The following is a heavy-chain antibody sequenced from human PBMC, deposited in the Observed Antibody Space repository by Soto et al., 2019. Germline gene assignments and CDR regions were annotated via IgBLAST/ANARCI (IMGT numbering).Heavy chain of an antibody. CDR1: GFTFSSYS. J-gene: IGHJ5*02. CDR2: ISSSSSTI. V-gene: IGHV3-48*01. D-gene: IGHD6-13*01. Sequence: GGSLRLSCAASGFTFSSYSMNWVRQAPGKGLEWVSYISSSSSTIYYADSVKGRFTISRDNAKNSLYLQMNSLRAEDTAVYYCESLIAAAGRGNWFDPWGQGTLVTVSS. CDR3: ESLIAAAGRGNWFDP.